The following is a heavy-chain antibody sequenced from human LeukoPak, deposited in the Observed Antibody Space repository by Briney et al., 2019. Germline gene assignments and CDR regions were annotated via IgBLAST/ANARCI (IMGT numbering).Heavy chain of an antibody. CDR1: GGSISSDSYY. J-gene: IGHJ4*02. D-gene: IGHD1-26*01. Sequence: PSETLSLTCTVSGGSISSDSYYWSWIRQPAGKGLEWIGRIYTSGSTNYNPSLKSRVTISVDTSKNQFSLKLSSVTAADTDVYYCARLRELPDFDYWGQGTLVTVSS. V-gene: IGHV4-61*02. CDR2: IYTSGST. CDR3: ARLRELPDFDY.